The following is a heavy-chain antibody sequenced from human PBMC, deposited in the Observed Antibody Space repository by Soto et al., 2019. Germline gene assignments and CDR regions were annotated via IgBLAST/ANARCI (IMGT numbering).Heavy chain of an antibody. Sequence: ASVKVSCKASESTFMNYYISWVRQATGQGLECMGWMNPNSGNTGYALKFQGRVSMTRNTSIYTVYLELSSLASDDTAVYYCVRMASSGTLNWFDPWGQGTLVTVSS. J-gene: IGHJ5*02. CDR3: VRMASSGTLNWFDP. V-gene: IGHV1-8*01. CDR2: MNPNSGNT. D-gene: IGHD1-1*01. CDR1: ESTFMNYY.